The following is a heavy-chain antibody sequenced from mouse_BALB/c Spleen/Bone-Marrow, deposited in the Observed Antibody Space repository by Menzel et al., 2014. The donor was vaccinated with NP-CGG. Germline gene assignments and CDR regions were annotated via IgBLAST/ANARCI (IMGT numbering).Heavy chain of an antibody. D-gene: IGHD2-1*01. J-gene: IGHJ2*01. Sequence: QVQLQQSGSVLVRPGASVKLSCKASGYTFTSSWMHWAKQRPGQGLEWIGEIHPNSGNTNYNEKFKGKATLTVDTSSSTAYGDLSSLTSEDSAVYYCARGGYGNYYFDYWGQGTTLTVSS. V-gene: IGHV1S130*01. CDR2: IHPNSGNT. CDR1: GYTFTSSW. CDR3: ARGGYGNYYFDY.